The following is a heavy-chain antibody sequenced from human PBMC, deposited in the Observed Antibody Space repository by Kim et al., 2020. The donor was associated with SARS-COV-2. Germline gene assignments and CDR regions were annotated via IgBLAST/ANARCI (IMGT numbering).Heavy chain of an antibody. V-gene: IGHV3-23*03. J-gene: IGHJ4*02. CDR1: GFTFSSYA. Sequence: GGSLRLSCAASGFTFSSYAMSWVRQAPGKGLEWVSVIYSGGSSTYYADSVKGRFTISRDNSKNTLYLQMNSLRAEDTAVYYCAKRGAMEVWGSYRPTEIDYWGQGTLVTVSS. D-gene: IGHD3-16*02. CDR3: AKRGAMEVWGSYRPTEIDY. CDR2: IYSGGSST.